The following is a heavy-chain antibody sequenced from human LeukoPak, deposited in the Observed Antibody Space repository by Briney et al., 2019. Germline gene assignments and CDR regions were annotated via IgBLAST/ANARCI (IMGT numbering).Heavy chain of an antibody. D-gene: IGHD3-10*01. V-gene: IGHV3-23*01. Sequence: GSLRLSCAASGFTFSSYPMSWVRQAPGKGLEWVSVIIGSGITTFYADSVKGRFTISRDNSKNTLYLQMNSLRAEDTAIYYCAKLWTGSYPRYFDYWGQGTLVTVSS. CDR3: AKLWTGSYPRYFDY. CDR1: GFTFSSYP. CDR2: IIGSGITT. J-gene: IGHJ4*02.